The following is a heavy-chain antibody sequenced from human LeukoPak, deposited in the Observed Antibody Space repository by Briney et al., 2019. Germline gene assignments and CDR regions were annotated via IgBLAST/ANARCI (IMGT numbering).Heavy chain of an antibody. J-gene: IGHJ6*03. CDR1: GFTFSSYS. CDR2: ISSSSSTI. V-gene: IGHV3-48*04. D-gene: IGHD5-12*01. CDR3: ARVATIMGYYYYYMDV. Sequence: GGSLRLSCAASGFTFSSYSMNWVRQAPGKGLEWVSYISSSSSTIYYADFVKGRFTISRDNAKNSLYLQMNSLRAEDTAVYYCARVATIMGYYYYYMDVWGKGTTVTVSS.